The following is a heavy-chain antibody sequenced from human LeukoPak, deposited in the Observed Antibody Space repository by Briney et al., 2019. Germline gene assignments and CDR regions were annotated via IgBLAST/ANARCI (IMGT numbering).Heavy chain of an antibody. CDR2: IYYSGST. CDR3: ARVAGQQLVRAFDI. J-gene: IGHJ3*02. V-gene: IGHV4-59*01. CDR1: GGSISSYY. D-gene: IGHD6-13*01. Sequence: SETLSLTCTVSGGSISSYYWSWIRQPPGKGLEWIGYIYYSGSTNYNPSLKSRVTISVDTSKNQFSLKLSSVTAADTAVYYCARVAGQQLVRAFDIWGQGTMVTVST.